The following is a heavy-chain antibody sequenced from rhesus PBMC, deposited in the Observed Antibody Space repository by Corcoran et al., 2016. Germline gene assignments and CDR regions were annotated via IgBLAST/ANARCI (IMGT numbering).Heavy chain of an antibody. CDR1: GYTFTDYH. D-gene: IGHD4-23*01. CDR2: INPYNGNT. V-gene: IGHV1S2*01. Sequence: QVQLVQSGAEVKKPGSSVKVSCKASGYTFTDYHMHWVRQAPRQGLEWLGWINPYNGNTKYAQKFQGRVTMTRDTSTSTAYMERSSLRSEDTAVYYCAREGVYTVSMFDYWGQGVLVTVSS. J-gene: IGHJ4*01. CDR3: AREGVYTVSMFDY.